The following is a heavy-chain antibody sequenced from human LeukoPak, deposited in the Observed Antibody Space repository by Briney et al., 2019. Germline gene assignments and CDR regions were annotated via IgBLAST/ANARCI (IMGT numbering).Heavy chain of an antibody. CDR3: ARESQKWLRLWSSNYFDY. J-gene: IGHJ4*02. CDR2: ISSSSSTI. CDR1: GFTFSSYS. Sequence: PGGSLRLSCAASGFTFSSYSMNWVRQAPGKGLGWVSYISSSSSTIYYADSVKGRFTISRDNAKNSLYLQMNSLRDEDTAVYYCARESQKWLRLWSSNYFDYWGQGTLVTVSS. D-gene: IGHD5-12*01. V-gene: IGHV3-48*02.